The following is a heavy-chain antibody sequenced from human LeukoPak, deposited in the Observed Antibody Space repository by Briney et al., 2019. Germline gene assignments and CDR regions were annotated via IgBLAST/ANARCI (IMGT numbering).Heavy chain of an antibody. CDR3: ARDGVAARPNTYYYYGMDV. V-gene: IGHV1-18*01. CDR2: ISAYNGNT. CDR1: GYTFTSYA. J-gene: IGHJ6*02. D-gene: IGHD6-6*01. Sequence: ASAKVSCKASGYTFTSYAISWVRQAPGQGLEWMVWISAYNGNTNYAQKLQGRVTMTTDTSTSTAYMELRSLRSDDTAVYYCARDGVAARPNTYYYYGMDVWGQGTTVTVSS.